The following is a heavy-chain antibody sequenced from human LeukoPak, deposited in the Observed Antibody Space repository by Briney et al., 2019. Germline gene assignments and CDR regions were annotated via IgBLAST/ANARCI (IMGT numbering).Heavy chain of an antibody. CDR2: IYSGGST. J-gene: IGHJ6*02. CDR1: GFTVSSNY. CDR3: ARSKYSYGLDGMDV. D-gene: IGHD5-18*01. V-gene: IGHV3-66*01. Sequence: GGSLRLSCAASGFTVSSNYMSWVRQAPGKGLEWVSVIYSGGSTYYADSVKGRFTISRDNSKNTLYLQMNSLRAEDTAVYYCARSKYSYGLDGMDVWGQGTTVTVSS.